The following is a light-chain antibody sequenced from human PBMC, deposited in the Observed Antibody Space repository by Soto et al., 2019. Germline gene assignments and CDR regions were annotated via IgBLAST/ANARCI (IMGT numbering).Light chain of an antibody. CDR3: QQSYTSPTT. CDR1: QSIGKH. Sequence: DIQMTQSPSFLSASVGARVTITCRASQSIGKHLNWYQQKPGKAPKFLIYGTSTLQSGVPSRFTGSGSGTDFTLTVNSLQTEDFATYYCQQSYTSPTTFGQGTRLEIK. V-gene: IGKV1-39*01. CDR2: GTS. J-gene: IGKJ5*01.